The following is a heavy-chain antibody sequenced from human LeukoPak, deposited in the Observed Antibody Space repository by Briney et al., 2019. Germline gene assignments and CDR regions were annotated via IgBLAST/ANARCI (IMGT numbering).Heavy chain of an antibody. D-gene: IGHD6-6*01. CDR2: IYHSGST. CDR1: GGSISSGGYY. V-gene: IGHV4-30-2*01. CDR3: ARAGIAAHTYYFDY. J-gene: IGHJ4*02. Sequence: SETLSLTCTVSGGSISSGGYYWSWIRQPPGKGLEWIGYIYHSGSTYYNPSLKSRVTISVDRSKNQFSLKLSSVAAADTAVYYCARAGIAAHTYYFDYWGQGTLATVSS.